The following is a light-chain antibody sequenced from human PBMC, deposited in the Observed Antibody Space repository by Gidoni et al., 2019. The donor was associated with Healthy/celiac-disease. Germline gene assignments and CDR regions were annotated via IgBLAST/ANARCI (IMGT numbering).Light chain of an antibody. V-gene: IGKV3-20*01. J-gene: IGKJ4*01. CDR3: QQYGSSRGLT. Sequence: EIGLTQSPGTLSVSPGERATLSCRASQSVSSSYLAWYQQKPGQAPRLLIYGASSRATGIPDRFSGSGSGTDFTLTISRLEPEDFAVYYCQQYGSSRGLTFGGGTKVEIK. CDR1: QSVSSSY. CDR2: GAS.